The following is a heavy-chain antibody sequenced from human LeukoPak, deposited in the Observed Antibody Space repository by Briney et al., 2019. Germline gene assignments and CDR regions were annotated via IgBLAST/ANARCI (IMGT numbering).Heavy chain of an antibody. D-gene: IGHD2-15*01. CDR2: IRSSSSTI. CDR1: GFTLSSCR. J-gene: IGHJ3*02. V-gene: IGHV3-48*02. Sequence: GGSLRLSCAASGFTLSSCRMNWVRQAPGKGLEWVSYIRSSSSTIYYADSVKGRFTISSDNAKNSLYLQMNTLRDEDTAVYFCARDSGYAFDTWGQGTMVTVSS. CDR3: ARDSGYAFDT.